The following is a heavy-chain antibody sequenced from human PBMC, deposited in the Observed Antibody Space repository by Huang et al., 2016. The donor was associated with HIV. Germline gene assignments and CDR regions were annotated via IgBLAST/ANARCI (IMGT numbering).Heavy chain of an antibody. J-gene: IGHJ4*02. V-gene: IGHV4-39*02. CDR3: ARLPGSITMIRGVITDPY. CDR1: GGSIRSDNYY. D-gene: IGHD3-10*01. CDR2: IYYSGGT. Sequence: QLQLQESGPGLVKPSETLSLTCTVSGGSIRSDNYYWGWIRQPPGKGLEWIGSIYYSGGTDYTPSRKRRVTITVDTSKNRFSRRMRSVTAADTAVYYCARLPGSITMIRGVITDPYWGQGTLVTVSS.